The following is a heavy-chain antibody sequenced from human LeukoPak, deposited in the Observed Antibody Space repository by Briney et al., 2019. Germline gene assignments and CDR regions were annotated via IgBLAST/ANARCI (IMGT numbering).Heavy chain of an antibody. CDR1: GFAFSSYN. D-gene: IGHD6-19*01. V-gene: IGHV3-53*01. J-gene: IGHJ4*02. CDR3: ARDRGIAVPGTVDY. Sequence: HPGGSLRLSCAASGFAFSSYNMNWVRQAPGKGLEWVSVIYSGGSTYYADSVKGRFTISRDNSKNTLYLQMNSLRAEDTAVYYCARDRGIAVPGTVDYWGQGTLVTVSS. CDR2: IYSGGST.